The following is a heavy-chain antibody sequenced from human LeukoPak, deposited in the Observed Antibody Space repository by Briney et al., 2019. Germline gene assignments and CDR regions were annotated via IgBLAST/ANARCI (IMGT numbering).Heavy chain of an antibody. V-gene: IGHV1-2*02. CDR2: VNPNSGAT. CDR3: ARGGRGGIPFDF. J-gene: IGHJ4*02. D-gene: IGHD5-18*01. Sequence: ASVKVSCKASGYTFTAYYIFWARQAPGQRLEWMGWVNPNSGATNYAQMFQGRGTMTSDTSISTAYMELNRLRSDDTAVYYCARGGRGGIPFDFWGQGTLVTVS. CDR1: GYTFTAYY.